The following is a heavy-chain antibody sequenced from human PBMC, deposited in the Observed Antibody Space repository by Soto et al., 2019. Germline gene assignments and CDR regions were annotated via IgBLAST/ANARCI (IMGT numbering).Heavy chain of an antibody. D-gene: IGHD4-17*01. J-gene: IGHJ4*02. V-gene: IGHV4-38-2*01. CDR2: IYSDGST. CDR1: GYSISAAFY. CDR3: VRTTVSYYSDY. Sequence: KTSETLSLTCVVSGYSISAAFYWGWIRQPPGKVLEWIGYIYSDGSTYYNPSLKTRVTMSVDTSKNQFSLKLSSVTAADTAVYFCVRTTVSYYSDYWGQGALVTVSS.